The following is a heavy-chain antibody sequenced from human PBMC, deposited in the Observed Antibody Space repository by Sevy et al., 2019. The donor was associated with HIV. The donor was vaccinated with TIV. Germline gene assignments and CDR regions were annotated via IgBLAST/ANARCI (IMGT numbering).Heavy chain of an antibody. Sequence: SETLSLTCNVSGGSISSSRHYWGWIRQSPGKSLEWIGSRFYSGGAYYNPSLQSRVTMSVDTSKNQFSLNVNSVAAADTAVYYCGRHPLGNWFDLWGQGILVTVSS. CDR2: RFYSGGA. D-gene: IGHD3-16*01. CDR3: GRHPLGNWFDL. CDR1: GGSISSSRHY. V-gene: IGHV4-39*01. J-gene: IGHJ5*02.